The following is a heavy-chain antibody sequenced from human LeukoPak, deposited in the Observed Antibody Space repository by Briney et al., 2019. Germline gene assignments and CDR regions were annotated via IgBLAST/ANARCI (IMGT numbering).Heavy chain of an antibody. CDR1: GFTFSSYS. CDR2: MSSSSSTI. J-gene: IGHJ4*02. CDR3: ARDPSSAVAGYFDY. D-gene: IGHD6-19*01. Sequence: GGSLRLSCAASGFTFSSYSMNWVRQAPGKGLEWVSYMSSSSSTIYYADSVKGRLTISRDNAKNSLHLQMNSLRDEDTAVYYCARDPSSAVAGYFDYWGQGTLVTVSS. V-gene: IGHV3-48*02.